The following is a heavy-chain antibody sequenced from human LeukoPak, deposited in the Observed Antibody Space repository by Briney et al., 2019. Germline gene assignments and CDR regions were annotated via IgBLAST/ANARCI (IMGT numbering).Heavy chain of an antibody. D-gene: IGHD2-8*01. CDR3: ARAPRCNTNSCNSWFDL. J-gene: IGHJ5*02. CDR1: GDSFSSYG. V-gene: IGHV1-18*01. Sequence: ASVKVSCKASGDSFSSYGISWLRQAPGQGLEWMGWINVNTKYAQKFQGRVTMTTDTSKTTAYMELRSLRSDDTAVYYCARAPRCNTNSCNSWFDLWGQGTLVTVSS. CDR2: INVNT.